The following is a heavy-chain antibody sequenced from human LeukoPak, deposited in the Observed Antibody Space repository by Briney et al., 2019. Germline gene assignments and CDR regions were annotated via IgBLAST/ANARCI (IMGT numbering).Heavy chain of an antibody. CDR1: GYTFTGYY. D-gene: IGHD6-13*01. CDR3: ARVNDAAAAGPYFGY. V-gene: IGHV1-2*02. Sequence: ASVKVSCKASGYTFTGYYMHWVRQAPGQGLEWMGWINPNSGGTNYAQKFQGRVTMTRDTSISTAYMELSRLRSDDTAVYYCARVNDAAAAGPYFGYWGQGTLVTVSS. J-gene: IGHJ4*02. CDR2: INPNSGGT.